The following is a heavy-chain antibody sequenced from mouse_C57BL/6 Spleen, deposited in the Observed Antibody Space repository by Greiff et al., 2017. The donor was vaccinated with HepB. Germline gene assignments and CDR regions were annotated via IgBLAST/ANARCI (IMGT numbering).Heavy chain of an antibody. CDR3: ARKEYYYGSSDY. D-gene: IGHD1-1*01. Sequence: EVMLVESGGGLVKPGGSLKLSCAASGFTFSDYGMHWVRQAPEKGLEWVAYISSGSSTIYYADTVKGRFTISRDNAKNTLFLQMTSLRSEDTAMYYCARKEYYYGSSDYWGQGTTLTVSS. CDR2: ISSGSSTI. V-gene: IGHV5-17*01. J-gene: IGHJ2*01. CDR1: GFTFSDYG.